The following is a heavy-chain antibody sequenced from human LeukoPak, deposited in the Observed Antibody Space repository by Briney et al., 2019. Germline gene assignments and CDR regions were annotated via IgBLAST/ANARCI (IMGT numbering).Heavy chain of an antibody. CDR3: ARGLAARRAAAIGRYYFDY. CDR1: GESFSGYY. CDR2: INHSGST. D-gene: IGHD6-6*01. J-gene: IGHJ4*02. V-gene: IGHV4-34*01. Sequence: SETLSLTCAVYGESFSGYYWSWIRQPPGKGLEWIGEINHSGSTNYNPSLKSRVTISVDTSKNQFSLKLSSVTAADTAVYYCARGLAARRAAAIGRYYFDYWGQGTLVTVSS.